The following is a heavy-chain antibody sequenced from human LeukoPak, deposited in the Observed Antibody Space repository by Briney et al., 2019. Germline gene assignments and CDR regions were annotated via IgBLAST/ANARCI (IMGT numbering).Heavy chain of an antibody. D-gene: IGHD6-19*01. V-gene: IGHV5-51*01. Sequence: GESLKISCKGSGYSFTSYWIGWVRQMPGKGLEWMGIIYPGDSDTRYSPPFQGQVTISADKSISTAYLQWSSLKASDSAMYYCARTTLAVARTFDYWGQGTLVTVSS. J-gene: IGHJ4*02. CDR1: GYSFTSYW. CDR2: IYPGDSDT. CDR3: ARTTLAVARTFDY.